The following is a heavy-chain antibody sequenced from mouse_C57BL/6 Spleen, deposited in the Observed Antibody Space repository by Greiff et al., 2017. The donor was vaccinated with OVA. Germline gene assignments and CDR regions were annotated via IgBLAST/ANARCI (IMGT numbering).Heavy chain of an antibody. J-gene: IGHJ3*01. CDR1: GYTFTDYY. Sequence: VQLQQSGPVLVKPGASVKMSCKASGYTFTDYYMNWVKQSHGKSLEWIGVINPYNGGTSYNQKFKGKATLTVDKSSSTAYMELNSLTSEDSAVYYCARSYYGSSRGFAYWGQGTLVTVSA. CDR2: INPYNGGT. D-gene: IGHD1-1*01. CDR3: ARSYYGSSRGFAY. V-gene: IGHV1-19*01.